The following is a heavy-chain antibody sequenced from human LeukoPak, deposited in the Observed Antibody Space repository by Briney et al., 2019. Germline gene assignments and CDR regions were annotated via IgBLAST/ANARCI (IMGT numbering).Heavy chain of an antibody. CDR1: GFTFSSYA. D-gene: IGHD7-27*01. Sequence: GRSLRLSCAASGFTFSSYAMHWVRQAPGKGLEWVAVISYDGSNKYYADSVKGRFTISRDNSKNTLYLQMNSLRAEDTAVYYCTRDDNWGHENFWGQGTLVTVST. CDR2: ISYDGSNK. J-gene: IGHJ4*02. CDR3: TRDDNWGHENF. V-gene: IGHV3-30*04.